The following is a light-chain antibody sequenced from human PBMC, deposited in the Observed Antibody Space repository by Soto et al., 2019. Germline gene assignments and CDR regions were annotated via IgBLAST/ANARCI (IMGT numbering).Light chain of an antibody. CDR3: HQSYITPLT. Sequence: DIQMTQSPSSLSASIGDRVTITCRASQAISKYLNWYQQKPGKAPKLLIYDAFSLQSGVPSRLSGGGGASGTDFTLTISSLQPEDFATYYCHQSYITPLTFGGGTKVDIK. CDR2: DAF. CDR1: QAISKY. J-gene: IGKJ4*01. V-gene: IGKV1-39*01.